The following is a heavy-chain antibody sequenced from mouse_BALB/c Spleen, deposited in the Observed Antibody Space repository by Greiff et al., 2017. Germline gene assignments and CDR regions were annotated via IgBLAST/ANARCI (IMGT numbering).Heavy chain of an antibody. CDR3: ARDGHWYFDV. D-gene: IGHD2-3*01. Sequence: VKLMESGAELVRPGTSVKVSCKASGYAFTNYLIEWVKQRPGQGLEWIGVINPGSGGTNYNEKFKGKATLTADKSSSTAYMQLSSLTSDDSAVYFCARDGHWYFDVWGAGTTVTVSS. J-gene: IGHJ1*01. CDR2: INPGSGGT. CDR1: GYAFTNYL. V-gene: IGHV1-54*01.